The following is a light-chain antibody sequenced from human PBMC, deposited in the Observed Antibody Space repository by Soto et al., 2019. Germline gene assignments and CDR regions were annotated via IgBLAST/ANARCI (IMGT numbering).Light chain of an antibody. Sequence: DIVMTQSPLSLSVTPGEPASISCRSSQSLLHSNGYNYLDWYLQKPGQSPQLLIYLGSNRASGVPDRFSGSGSGTDVTLKISRVEAEDVGVYYCMQALQTPPTFGQGTKVEVE. V-gene: IGKV2-28*01. J-gene: IGKJ1*01. CDR3: MQALQTPPT. CDR1: QSLLHSNGYNY. CDR2: LGS.